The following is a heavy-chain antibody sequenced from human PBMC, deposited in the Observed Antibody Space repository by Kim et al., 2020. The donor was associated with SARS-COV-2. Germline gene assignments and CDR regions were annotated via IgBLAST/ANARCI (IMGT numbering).Heavy chain of an antibody. V-gene: IGHV1-2*02. Sequence: ASVKVPCKASGYTFSNFYIHWVRQAPGQGLEWMGWINPYNGGTVYAPKFQGRVSLTSVTSISTVYMEVSSLIPDDTAVYYCARDPDERSDFDYWGQGTLITVSS. CDR3: ARDPDERSDFDY. J-gene: IGHJ4*02. CDR1: GYTFSNFY. CDR2: INPYNGGT. D-gene: IGHD1-1*01.